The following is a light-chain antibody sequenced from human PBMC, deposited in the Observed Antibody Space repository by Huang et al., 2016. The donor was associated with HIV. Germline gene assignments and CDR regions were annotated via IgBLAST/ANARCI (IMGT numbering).Light chain of an antibody. CDR3: QQYNNWPPWT. J-gene: IGKJ1*01. V-gene: IGKV3-15*01. CDR2: GAS. CDR1: QSVSSN. Sequence: ATLSCRASQSVSSNLAWYQQKRGQAPRLLIYGASTRATGVPGRFSGSGSGTEFTLTISSLQAEDLAVYYCQQYNNWPPWTFGQGTKVEIK.